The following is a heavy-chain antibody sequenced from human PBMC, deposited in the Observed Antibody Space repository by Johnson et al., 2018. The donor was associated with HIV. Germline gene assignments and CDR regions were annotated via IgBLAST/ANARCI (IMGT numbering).Heavy chain of an antibody. D-gene: IGHD6-25*01. Sequence: AQLVESGGGLVQPGGSLRLSCAASGFTFTNFWMSWVRQAPGKGLEWVADIKQDGSEKYYLDPVKGRFTISRDNARKPLYLQMNSLRAEDTAVYYCARDLAAGIPSDAFDIWGQGTMVTVSS. V-gene: IGHV3-7*01. J-gene: IGHJ3*02. CDR2: IKQDGSEK. CDR3: ARDLAAGIPSDAFDI. CDR1: GFTFTNFW.